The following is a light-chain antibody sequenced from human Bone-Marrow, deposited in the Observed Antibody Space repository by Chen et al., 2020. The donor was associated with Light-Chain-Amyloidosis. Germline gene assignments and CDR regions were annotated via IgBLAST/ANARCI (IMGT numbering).Light chain of an antibody. V-gene: IGLV1-40*01. CDR1: SANIGTGYV. Sequence: QSVLTQPPSVAGAPGQRVTISCAVSSANIGTGYVVHWYQQPPGSAPKVVIYSTSNRPSGVPDRFSGSKSGTSASLVITGLQAEDEADYYCQTYDTTLSAPVFGGGTRLTVL. CDR2: STS. J-gene: IGLJ2*01. CDR3: QTYDTTLSAPV.